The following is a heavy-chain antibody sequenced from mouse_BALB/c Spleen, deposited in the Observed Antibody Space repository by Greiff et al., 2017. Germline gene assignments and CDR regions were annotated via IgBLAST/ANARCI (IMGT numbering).Heavy chain of an antibody. V-gene: IGHV5-17*02. CDR2: ISSCSSTI. Sequence: EVKLVESGGGLVQPGGSRKLSCAASGFTFSSFGMHWVRQAPEKGLEWVAYISSCSSTIYYADTVKGRFTISRDNPKNTLFLQMTSLRSEDTAMYYCARDDGYYPDYWGQVTTLTGAS. CDR3: ARDDGYYPDY. D-gene: IGHD2-3*01. CDR1: GFTFSSFG. J-gene: IGHJ2*01.